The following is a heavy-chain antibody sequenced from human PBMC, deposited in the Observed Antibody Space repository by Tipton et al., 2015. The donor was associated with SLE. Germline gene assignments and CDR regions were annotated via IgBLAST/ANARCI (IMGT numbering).Heavy chain of an antibody. CDR2: IHFSGST. Sequence: TLSLTCTVSGGSISPFYWSWIRRPPGKGLEWIGHIHFSGSTEYNPPLKSRITITVDMSKNQLSQRLSSATAADTAAYYCARAGYDASGYFMNYFDYWGQGALVTVSS. V-gene: IGHV4-59*08. J-gene: IGHJ4*02. D-gene: IGHD3-22*01. CDR3: ARAGYDASGYFMNYFDY. CDR1: GGSISPFY.